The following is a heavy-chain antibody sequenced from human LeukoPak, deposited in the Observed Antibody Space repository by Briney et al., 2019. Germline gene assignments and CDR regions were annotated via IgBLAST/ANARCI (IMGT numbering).Heavy chain of an antibody. D-gene: IGHD6-19*01. J-gene: IGHJ5*02. CDR2: INHSGST. V-gene: IGHV4-34*01. CDR1: GGSFSGYY. Sequence: SETLSLTCAVYGGSFSGYYWSWIRQPPGKGLEWIGEINHSGSTNYNPSLKSRVTISVDMSKNQFSLKLSSVTAADTAVYYCARWGFLYSSGADWFDPWGQGTLVTVSS. CDR3: ARWGFLYSSGADWFDP.